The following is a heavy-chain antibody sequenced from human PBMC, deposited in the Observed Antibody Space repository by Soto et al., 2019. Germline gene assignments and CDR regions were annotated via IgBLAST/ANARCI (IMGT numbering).Heavy chain of an antibody. CDR2: IFPSASDT. CDR1: GYRFTSYW. CDR3: ARKDKSGYFNWFDP. V-gene: IGHV5-51*01. J-gene: IGHJ5*02. Sequence: GESLKISCRTSGYRFTSYWIAWVRQIPGKGLEWMGIIFPSASDTRYSPSFQGQVTISADRSTSTVFLQWASLKASDTAVYFCARKDKSGYFNWFDPWGQGTLVTVSS. D-gene: IGHD3-22*01.